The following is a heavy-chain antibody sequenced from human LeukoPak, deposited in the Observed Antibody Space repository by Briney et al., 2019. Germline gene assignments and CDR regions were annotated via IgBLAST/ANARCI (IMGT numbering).Heavy chain of an antibody. CDR1: GGSISSGGYY. CDR3: ARENVQTFNWRAFDP. D-gene: IGHD1-1*01. J-gene: IGHJ5*02. V-gene: IGHV4-39*07. CDR2: IYYSGST. Sequence: PSQTLSLTCTVSGGSISSGGYYWGWIRQPPGKGLEWIGSIYYSGSTYYNPSLKSRVTISVDTSKNQFSLKLSSVTAADTAVYYCARENVQTFNWRAFDPWGQGTLVTVSS.